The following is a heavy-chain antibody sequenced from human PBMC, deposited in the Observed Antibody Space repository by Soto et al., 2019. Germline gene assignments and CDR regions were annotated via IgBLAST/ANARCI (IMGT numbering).Heavy chain of an antibody. CDR1: GGYIPGGGYY. CDR2: TYYTGIT. D-gene: IGHD6-13*01. V-gene: IGHV4-31*03. J-gene: IGHJ5*02. CDR3: ARGGSTWYGDNWLDP. Sequence: PSETLSLTCKVSGGYIPGGGYYWIWIRQHPVKGLEWIGYTYYTGITYYNPSLKGRVTISLDTYGSHFSLSLTSVTAADTAIYYCARGGSTWYGDNWLDPWRPGNLVTGSS.